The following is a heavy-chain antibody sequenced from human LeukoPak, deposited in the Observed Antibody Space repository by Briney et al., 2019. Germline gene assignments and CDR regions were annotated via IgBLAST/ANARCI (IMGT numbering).Heavy chain of an antibody. V-gene: IGHV1-2*02. Sequence: GASVKVSCKASGYTFTGYYMHWVRQAPGQGLEWMGGINPNSCGTNYAQKFQGRVTITRDTSISTAYMKLSRLRSDETAVYYCARVVLRMQWLEPFDYWGQGTLVTVSS. CDR2: INPNSCGT. CDR1: GYTFTGYY. J-gene: IGHJ4*02. D-gene: IGHD6-19*01. CDR3: ARVVLRMQWLEPFDY.